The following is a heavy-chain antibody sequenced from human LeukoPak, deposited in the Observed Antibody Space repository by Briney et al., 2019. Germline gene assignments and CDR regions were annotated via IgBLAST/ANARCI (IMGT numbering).Heavy chain of an antibody. CDR1: SGSVTSTHYH. Sequence: SETLSLTCTVSSGSVTSTHYHWDWIRQPPGKGLEWIGSIYNTGTTYYNPSLQSRVTISVDTSKNQFSLKLSSVTAADTAVYYCARHQSMTWFAPWGQGTLVTVSS. CDR3: ARHQSMTWFAP. V-gene: IGHV4-39*01. CDR2: IYNTGTT. J-gene: IGHJ5*02.